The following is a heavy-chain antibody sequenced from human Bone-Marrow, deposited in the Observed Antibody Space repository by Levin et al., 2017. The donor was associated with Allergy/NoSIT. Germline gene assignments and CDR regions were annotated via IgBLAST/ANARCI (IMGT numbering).Heavy chain of an antibody. CDR1: GFTFSSYG. Sequence: PGGSLRLSCAASGFTFSSYGMHWVRQAPGKGLEWVAVISYDGSNKYYADSVKGRFTISRDNSKNTLYLQMNSLRAEDTAVYYCAKDGAVAIYYFDYWGQGTLVTVSS. CDR2: ISYDGSNK. V-gene: IGHV3-30*18. J-gene: IGHJ4*02. CDR3: AKDGAVAIYYFDY. D-gene: IGHD6-19*01.